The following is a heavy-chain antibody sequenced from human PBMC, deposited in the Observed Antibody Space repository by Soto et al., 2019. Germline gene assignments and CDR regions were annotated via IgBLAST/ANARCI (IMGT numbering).Heavy chain of an antibody. J-gene: IGHJ4*02. Sequence: GGSLRLSCAASGFTFSNAWMSWVRQAPGKGLEWVGRIKSKTDGGTTDYADPVKGRFTISRDNSKNTLYLQMKSLKAEDTAVYYCAKDTIAARSFDYWGQGTLVTVSS. CDR1: GFTFSNAW. CDR3: AKDTIAARSFDY. D-gene: IGHD6-6*01. CDR2: IKSKTDGGTT. V-gene: IGHV3-15*01.